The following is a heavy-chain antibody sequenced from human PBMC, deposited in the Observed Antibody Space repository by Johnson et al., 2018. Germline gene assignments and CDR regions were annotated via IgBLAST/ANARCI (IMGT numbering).Heavy chain of an antibody. J-gene: IGHJ1*01. Sequence: QVQLVQSGAEVKKPGASVKVSCKASGYTFTSYYMHWGRQAPGQGLEWMGIINPSGGSTSYAKKFQGRVTMTRDTSTRTVYMELSSRRSEDTAVYYCARDYYDSSGYPTQREGYFQHWGQGTLVTVSS. CDR1: GYTFTSYY. V-gene: IGHV1-46*01. CDR3: ARDYYDSSGYPTQREGYFQH. CDR2: INPSGGST. D-gene: IGHD3-22*01.